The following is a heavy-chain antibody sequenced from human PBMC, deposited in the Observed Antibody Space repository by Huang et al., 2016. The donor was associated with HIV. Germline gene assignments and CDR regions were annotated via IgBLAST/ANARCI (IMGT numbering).Heavy chain of an antibody. V-gene: IGHV1-3*01. CDR1: GYPFTTYG. CDR2: IPPGSGQI. CDR3: ARAARGDGYQGAFDV. D-gene: IGHD2-2*03. J-gene: IGHJ3*01. Sequence: QVQLVQSGAEVKRPGASVKLSCRASGYPFTTYGIPWLRRAPGQSLPWTGWIPPGSGQIPFSQGVQGRMTSSRDTSSNTVYMELSNISPGDTATYYCARAARGDGYQGAFDVWGQGTVVTASS.